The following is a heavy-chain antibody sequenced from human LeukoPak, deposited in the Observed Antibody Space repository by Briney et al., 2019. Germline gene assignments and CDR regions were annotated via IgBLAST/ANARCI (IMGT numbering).Heavy chain of an antibody. CDR3: ASRARDEAVYCSGGSCDY. CDR1: GGTFSSYA. CDR2: IIPIFGTA. D-gene: IGHD2-15*01. J-gene: IGHJ4*02. V-gene: IGHV1-69*01. Sequence: GSSVKVSCKASGGTFSSYAISWVRQAPGQGLEWMGGIIPIFGTANYAQKFQGRVTITADEFTSTAYMELSSLRSEDTAVYYCASRARDEAVYCSGGSCDYWGQGTLVTVSS.